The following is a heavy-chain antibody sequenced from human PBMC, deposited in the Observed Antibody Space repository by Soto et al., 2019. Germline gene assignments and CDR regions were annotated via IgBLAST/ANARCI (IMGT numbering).Heavy chain of an antibody. CDR2: IWFDGSHT. V-gene: IGHV3-33*01. Sequence: GGSLRLSCEASGFIFSDYGMHWVRQVPGKGLEWVAVIWFDGSHTYYADSVKGRFTISRDNSRNTLYLQMNSLRDEDSAVYYCSRAGVTAAIRVGYFQRWGRGTLVTVST. D-gene: IGHD2-21*01. J-gene: IGHJ1*01. CDR3: SRAGVTAAIRVGYFQR. CDR1: GFIFSDYG.